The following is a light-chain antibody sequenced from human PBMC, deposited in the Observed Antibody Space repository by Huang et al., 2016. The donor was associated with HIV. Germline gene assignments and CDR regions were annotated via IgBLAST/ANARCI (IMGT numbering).Light chain of an antibody. V-gene: IGKV1-39*01. CDR1: QSIDNY. J-gene: IGKJ2*01. CDR3: QQSYSTVYT. Sequence: SPSSLSASVGDRVTITCRASQSIDNYLNWYQQKPGKAPNLLIYGTSNLQSGVPSRFSGRGSGTDFTLTISGLHPDDSATYYCQQSYSTVYTFGQGTKLEIK. CDR2: GTS.